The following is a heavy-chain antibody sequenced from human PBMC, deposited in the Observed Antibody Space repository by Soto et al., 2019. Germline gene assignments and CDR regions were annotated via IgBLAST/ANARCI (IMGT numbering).Heavy chain of an antibody. D-gene: IGHD6-19*01. CDR2: IIPIFGTA. CDR1: GGTLSSYA. Sequence: GASVKVSCKASGGTLSSYAISWVRQAPGQGLEWMGGIIPIFGTANYAQKFQGRVTITADESTSTAYMELSSLRSEDTAVYYCARIAVAGTALDYYYYGMDVWGQGTTVTVSS. V-gene: IGHV1-69*13. CDR3: ARIAVAGTALDYYYYGMDV. J-gene: IGHJ6*02.